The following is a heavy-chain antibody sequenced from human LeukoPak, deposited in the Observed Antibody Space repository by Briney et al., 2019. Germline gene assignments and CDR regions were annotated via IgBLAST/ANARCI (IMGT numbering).Heavy chain of an antibody. CDR1: GGSISSHY. CDR3: ARVSGTIFGVVDY. Sequence: SETLSLTCTVSGGSISSHYWSWIRQPPGKGLEWIGYIYYSGSTNYNPSPKSRVTISVDTSKNQFSLKLSSVTAADTAVYYCARVSGTIFGVVDYWGQGTLVTVSS. J-gene: IGHJ4*02. D-gene: IGHD3-3*01. CDR2: IYYSGST. V-gene: IGHV4-59*11.